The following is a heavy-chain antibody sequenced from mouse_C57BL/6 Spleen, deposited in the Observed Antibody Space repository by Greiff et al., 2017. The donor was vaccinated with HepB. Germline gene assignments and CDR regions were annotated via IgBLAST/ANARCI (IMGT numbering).Heavy chain of an antibody. Sequence: QVQLQQSGAELVRPGASVKLSCKASGYTFTDYYINWVKQRPGQGLEWIARIYPGSGNTYYNEKFKGKATLTAEKSSSTAYMQLSSLTSEDSAVYFCAREGNYGVWFAYWGQGTLVTVSA. V-gene: IGHV1-76*01. CDR1: GYTFTDYY. CDR2: IYPGSGNT. J-gene: IGHJ3*01. D-gene: IGHD2-1*01. CDR3: AREGNYGVWFAY.